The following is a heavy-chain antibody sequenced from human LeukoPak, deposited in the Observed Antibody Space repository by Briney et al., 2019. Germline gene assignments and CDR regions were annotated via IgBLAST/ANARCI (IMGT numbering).Heavy chain of an antibody. Sequence: LVESGGGVVQPGRSLRLSCAASGFTFSNYGMYWVRQAPGKGLEWVAVIWYDGSNKYYADSVKGRFTISRDNSKNTLYLQMNSLRAEDTAVYYCATVRAAGRSSWYLDYWGQGTLVTVSP. CDR3: ATVRAAGRSSWYLDY. J-gene: IGHJ4*02. V-gene: IGHV3-33*01. CDR1: GFTFSNYG. CDR2: IWYDGSNK. D-gene: IGHD6-13*01.